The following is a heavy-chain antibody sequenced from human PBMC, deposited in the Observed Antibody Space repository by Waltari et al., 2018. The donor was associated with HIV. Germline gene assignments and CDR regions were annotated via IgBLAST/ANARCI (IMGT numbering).Heavy chain of an antibody. J-gene: IGHJ6*02. Sequence: EVQLVESGGGLVKPGGSLRLSCAPSGFTFSSYSMNQVRQAPGKGLEWVSSISSSNSYIYYADSVKGRFTISRDNAKNSLYLQMNSLRAEDTAVYYCAGKQIPGNEPAGGYYYGMDVWGQGTTVTVSS. CDR2: ISSSNSYI. CDR1: GFTFSSYS. V-gene: IGHV3-21*01. D-gene: IGHD3-10*01. CDR3: AGKQIPGNEPAGGYYYGMDV.